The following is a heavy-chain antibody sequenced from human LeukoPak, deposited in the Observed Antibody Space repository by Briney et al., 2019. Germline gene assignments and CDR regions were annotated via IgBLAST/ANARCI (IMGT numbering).Heavy chain of an antibody. D-gene: IGHD3-22*01. J-gene: IGHJ4*02. CDR3: ARVSGVYYDSSGYYWKPLAFDY. Sequence: GGSLRLSCAASGFTFSSYSMNWVRQAPGKGLEWVSSISSSSSYIYYADSVKGRFTISRDNAKNSLYLQMNSLRAEDTALYYCARVSGVYYDSSGYYWKPLAFDYWGQGTLVTVSS. CDR2: ISSSSSYI. V-gene: IGHV3-21*04. CDR1: GFTFSSYS.